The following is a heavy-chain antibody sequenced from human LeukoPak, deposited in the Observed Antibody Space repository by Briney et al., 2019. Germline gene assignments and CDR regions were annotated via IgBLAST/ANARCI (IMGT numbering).Heavy chain of an antibody. Sequence: GGSLRLSCAASGFTFSSYEMNWVRQAPGKGLEWVSYIGGSGTTIYYADSVKGRFTISRDNAKNSLFLQMDSLRAEDTAVYYCAKDGVVSYCSGGSCYRRSAYYYGMDVWGQGTTVTVSS. CDR1: GFTFSSYE. CDR2: IGGSGTTI. D-gene: IGHD2-15*01. V-gene: IGHV3-48*03. CDR3: AKDGVVSYCSGGSCYRRSAYYYGMDV. J-gene: IGHJ6*02.